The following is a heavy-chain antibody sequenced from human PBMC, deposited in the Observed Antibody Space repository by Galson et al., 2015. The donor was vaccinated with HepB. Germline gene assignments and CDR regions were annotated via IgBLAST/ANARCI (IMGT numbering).Heavy chain of an antibody. D-gene: IGHD3-3*01. CDR3: ARGGNLPIVIFGVVPPKWLDP. CDR1: GFAFSRYS. Sequence: SLRLSCAASGFAFSRYSMTWVRQAPGKGLEWVSSIIATNSYIYYADSVKGRFTISRDDAKNSLYLQMNGLKVDDTAVYYCARGGNLPIVIFGVVPPKWLDPWGQGTLVTVSS. CDR2: IIATNSYI. V-gene: IGHV3-21*01. J-gene: IGHJ5*02.